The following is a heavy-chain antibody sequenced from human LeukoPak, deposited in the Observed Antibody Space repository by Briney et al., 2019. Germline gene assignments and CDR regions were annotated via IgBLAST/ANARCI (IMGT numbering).Heavy chain of an antibody. CDR1: GFTFSNAW. CDR2: IKSKADGGTT. Sequence: GGSLRLSCAASGFTFSNAWMSWVRQAPGKGLEGVGRIKSKADGGTTDYAAPVKGRFTISRDDSRNTLYLQMNSLKTEDTAVYYCTTDVKLSSMIVVVSSFDYWGQGTLVTVSS. J-gene: IGHJ4*02. D-gene: IGHD3-22*01. CDR3: TTDVKLSSMIVVVSSFDY. V-gene: IGHV3-15*01.